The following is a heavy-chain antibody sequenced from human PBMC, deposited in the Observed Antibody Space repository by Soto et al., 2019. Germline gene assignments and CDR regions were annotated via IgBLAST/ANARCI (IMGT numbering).Heavy chain of an antibody. Sequence: GSLRLSCAASGFTFSSYGMHWVRQAPGKGLEWVAVISYDERNKYYADSVKGRFTISRDNSKNTLYLQMDSLRAEDTAVYYCAKGSGSDFWSGYYFWGHGTLVTVSS. V-gene: IGHV3-30*18. D-gene: IGHD3-3*01. J-gene: IGHJ4*01. CDR2: ISYDERNK. CDR3: AKGSGSDFWSGYYF. CDR1: GFTFSSYG.